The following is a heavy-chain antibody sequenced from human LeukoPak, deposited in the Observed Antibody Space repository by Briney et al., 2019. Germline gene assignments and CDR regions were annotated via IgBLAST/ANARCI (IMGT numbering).Heavy chain of an antibody. CDR1: GGSISSSSYY. Sequence: SETLSLTCTVSGGSISSSSYYWGWIRQPPGNGLEWIGSIYYSGSTYYNPSLKSRVTISVDTSKNQFSLKLSSVTAADTAVYYCARRQQWMGWFDPWGQGTLVTVSS. J-gene: IGHJ5*02. V-gene: IGHV4-39*01. D-gene: IGHD6-19*01. CDR3: ARRQQWMGWFDP. CDR2: IYYSGST.